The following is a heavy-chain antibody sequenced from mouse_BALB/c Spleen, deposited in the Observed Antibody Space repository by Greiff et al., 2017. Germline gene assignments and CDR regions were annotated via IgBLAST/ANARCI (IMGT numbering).Heavy chain of an antibody. J-gene: IGHJ1*01. CDR1: GFTFSSYY. D-gene: IGHD1-3*01. V-gene: IGHV5-6-2*01. CDR2: INSNGGST. CDR3: ARHSGGWYLDV. Sequence: EVMLVESGGGLVKPGGSLKLSCAASGFTFSSYYMSWVRQTPEKRLELVAAINSNGGSTYYPDTVKGRFTISRDNAKNTLYLQMSSLKSEDTALYDCARHSGGWYLDVWGEGTTVTVSS.